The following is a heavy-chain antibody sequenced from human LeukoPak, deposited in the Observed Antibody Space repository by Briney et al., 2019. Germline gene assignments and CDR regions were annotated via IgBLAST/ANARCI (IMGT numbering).Heavy chain of an antibody. D-gene: IGHD2-2*01. V-gene: IGHV4-59*01. CDR1: GGSISSYY. J-gene: IGHJ5*02. CDR2: IYYSGST. Sequence: SETLSLTCTVSGGSISSYYWSWIRQPPGKGLEWIGYIYYSGSTNYNPSLKSRVTISVDTSKNQFSLKLSSVTAADTAVYYCARGYSTSLSRFDPWGQGTLVTVSS. CDR3: ARGYSTSLSRFDP.